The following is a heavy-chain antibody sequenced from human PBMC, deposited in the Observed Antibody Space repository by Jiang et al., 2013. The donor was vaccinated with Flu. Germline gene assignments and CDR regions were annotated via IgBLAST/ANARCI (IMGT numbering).Heavy chain of an antibody. Sequence: QTLSLTCVISGDSVSSNSAAWNWIRQSPSRGLEWLGRTYYRSKWYNDSAVSVKSRITINSDTSKNQFSLKLNSVIPEDTAVYYCARSYNWNYDYYFDYWGQGTLVAVSS. CDR3: ARSYNWNYDYYFDY. CDR2: TYYRSKWYN. CDR1: GDSVSSNSAA. D-gene: IGHD1-7*01. V-gene: IGHV6-1*01. J-gene: IGHJ4*02.